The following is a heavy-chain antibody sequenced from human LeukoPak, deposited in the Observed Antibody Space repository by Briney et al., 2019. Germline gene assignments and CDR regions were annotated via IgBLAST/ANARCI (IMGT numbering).Heavy chain of an antibody. J-gene: IGHJ4*02. V-gene: IGHV3-23*01. CDR2: ISGSGGST. CDR3: AKTREVTGTVGYFDY. D-gene: IGHD6-19*01. Sequence: GGSLRLSCAASGFTFSSYAMSWVRQAPGKGLEWVSAISGSGGSTYYADSVKGRFTISRDNSENTLYLQMNSLRAEDTAIYYCAKTREVTGTVGYFDYWGQGTRVTVSS. CDR1: GFTFSSYA.